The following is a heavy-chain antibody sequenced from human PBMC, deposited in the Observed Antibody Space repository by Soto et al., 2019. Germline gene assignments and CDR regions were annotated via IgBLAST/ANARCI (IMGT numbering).Heavy chain of an antibody. Sequence: GGSLSLSCAASGFTFSSYSMNWVRQAPGKGLEWVSSISTRGDIYYADSVKGRFTISRDNAKNSVSLQMNGLRAEDTALYYCAREETAWPLSYGLDVWGQGTTVTVSS. V-gene: IGHV3-21*01. D-gene: IGHD2-21*02. CDR3: AREETAWPLSYGLDV. CDR1: GFTFSSYS. J-gene: IGHJ6*02. CDR2: ISTRGDI.